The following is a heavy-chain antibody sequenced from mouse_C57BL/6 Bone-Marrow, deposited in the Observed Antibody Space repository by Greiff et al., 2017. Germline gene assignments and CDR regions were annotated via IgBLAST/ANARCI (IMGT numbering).Heavy chain of an antibody. J-gene: IGHJ1*03. V-gene: IGHV2-4*01. D-gene: IGHD1-1*01. CDR1: GFSLTSYG. CDR3: AKKGGSRWYFDV. Sequence: VKLMESGPGLVQPSPSLSITCTVSGFSLTSYGVHWVRQPPGKGLEWLGVIWRGGSTDYNAAFISRLSISKDNSTGQVFFKMNSLQADDTAIYYCAKKGGSRWYFDVWGTGTTVTVSS. CDR2: IWRGGST.